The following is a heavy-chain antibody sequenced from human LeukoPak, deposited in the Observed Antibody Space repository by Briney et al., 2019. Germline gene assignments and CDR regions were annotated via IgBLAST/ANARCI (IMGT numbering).Heavy chain of an antibody. J-gene: IGHJ4*02. CDR2: IYYSGST. V-gene: IGHV4-59*01. CDR1: GGSISSYY. Sequence: SETLSPTCTVSGGSISSYYWSWIRQPPGKGLEWIGYIYYSGSTNYNPSLKSRVNISVDTSKNQFSLKLSSVTAADTAVYYCARVGYERGGDFFDYWGQGTLVTVSS. CDR3: ARVGYERGGDFFDY. D-gene: IGHD5-12*01.